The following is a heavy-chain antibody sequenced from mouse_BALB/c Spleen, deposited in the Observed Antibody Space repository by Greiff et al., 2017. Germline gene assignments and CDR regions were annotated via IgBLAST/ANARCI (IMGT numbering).Heavy chain of an antibody. J-gene: IGHJ2*01. CDR3: ARSNWDGYYFDY. V-gene: IGHV5-17*02. CDR1: GFTFSSFG. D-gene: IGHD4-1*02. CDR2: ISSGSSTI. Sequence: DVMLVESGGGLVQPGGSRKLSCAASGFTFSSFGMHWVRQAPEKGLEWVAYISSGSSTIYYADTVKGRFTISRDNPKNTLFLQMTSLRSEDTAMYYCARSNWDGYYFDYWGQGTTLTVSS.